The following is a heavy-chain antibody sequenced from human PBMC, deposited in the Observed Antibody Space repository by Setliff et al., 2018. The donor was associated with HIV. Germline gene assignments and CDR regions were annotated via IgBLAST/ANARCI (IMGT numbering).Heavy chain of an antibody. D-gene: IGHD7-27*01. CDR1: GDSMNDYY. CDR3: ARDNWGSLDY. V-gene: IGHV4-4*07. J-gene: IGHJ4*02. Sequence: ASETLSLTCTVSGDSMNDYYWTWIRQPAGKALEWIGRININEDTYFKPSLRSRVTISVDASKNQFSLEVRSVTAADTAVYYCARDNWGSLDYWGQGMLVTVSS. CDR2: ININEDT.